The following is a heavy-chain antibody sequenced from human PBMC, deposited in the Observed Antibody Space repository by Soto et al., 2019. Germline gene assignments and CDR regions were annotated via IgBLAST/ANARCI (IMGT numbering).Heavy chain of an antibody. CDR3: AKDRRYYGSGRYFLIDY. V-gene: IGHV3-30*18. CDR2: ISYDGSNK. CDR1: GFTFSNYG. Sequence: GGSLRLSCAASGFTFSNYGMHWVRQAPGKGLEWVAVISYDGSNKYYADSVKGRFTISRDNSKNTLYLQMNSLRAEDTAVYYCAKDRRYYGSGRYFLIDYWGQGTLVTVSS. D-gene: IGHD3-10*01. J-gene: IGHJ4*02.